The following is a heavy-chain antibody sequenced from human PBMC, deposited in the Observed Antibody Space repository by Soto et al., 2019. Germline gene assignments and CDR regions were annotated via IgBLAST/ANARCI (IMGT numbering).Heavy chain of an antibody. J-gene: IGHJ4*02. V-gene: IGHV5-51*01. CDR3: ATGGYCSSTSCYNFFDY. CDR1: GYSFTTYW. Sequence: GESLKISCKGSGYSFTTYWIGWVRQMPGKGLEWMGIIYPGDSDTRYSPSFQGQVTISADKSISTAYLQWSSLKASDTAMYYCATGGYCSSTSCYNFFDYWGQGTLLTVSS. CDR2: IYPGDSDT. D-gene: IGHD2-2*02.